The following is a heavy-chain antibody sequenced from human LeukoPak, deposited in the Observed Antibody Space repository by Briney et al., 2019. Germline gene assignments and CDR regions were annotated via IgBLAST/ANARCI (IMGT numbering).Heavy chain of an antibody. CDR3: ARVPIVVVPAATHRTLYYYYGMDV. D-gene: IGHD2-2*01. Sequence: GGSLRLSCAASGFTFSSYSMNWVRRAPGKGLEWVSYISSSGSTIYYADSVKGRFTISRDNAKNSLYLQMNSLRAEDTAVYYCARVPIVVVPAATHRTLYYYYGMDVWGQGTTVTVSS. J-gene: IGHJ6*02. CDR1: GFTFSSYS. V-gene: IGHV3-48*04. CDR2: ISSSGSTI.